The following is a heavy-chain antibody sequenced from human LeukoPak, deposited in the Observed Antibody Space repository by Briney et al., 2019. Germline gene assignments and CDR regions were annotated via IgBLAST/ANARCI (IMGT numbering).Heavy chain of an antibody. CDR3: ATAPSRLAYIMDV. Sequence: GGSLTLSCAASGFTFDDYAMHWVRQAPGKGLEWVSGISWNSGSIGYADSVKGRFTISRDNAKNPMNLQMNSLRDEDPALYYCATAPSRLAYIMDVWGQRTTGTVSS. CDR1: GFTFDDYA. CDR2: ISWNSGSI. D-gene: IGHD2-21*01. J-gene: IGHJ6*01. V-gene: IGHV3-9*01.